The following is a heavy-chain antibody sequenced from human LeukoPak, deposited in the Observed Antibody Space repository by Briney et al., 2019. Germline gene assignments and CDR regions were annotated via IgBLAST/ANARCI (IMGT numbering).Heavy chain of an antibody. CDR2: INPSGGST. J-gene: IGHJ5*02. Sequence: ASVKVSCKASGYTFTSYYTHWVRQAPGQGLEWMGIINPSGGSTSYAQKFQGRVTMTRDTSTSTVYMELSSLRSEDTAVYYCARDFWGYDFWSGSSPFDPWGQGTLVTVSS. CDR1: GYTFTSYY. CDR3: ARDFWGYDFWSGSSPFDP. V-gene: IGHV1-46*01. D-gene: IGHD3-3*01.